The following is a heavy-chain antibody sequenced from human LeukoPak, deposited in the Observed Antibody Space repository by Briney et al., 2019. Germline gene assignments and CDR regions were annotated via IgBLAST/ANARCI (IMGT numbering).Heavy chain of an antibody. D-gene: IGHD5-18*01. V-gene: IGHV1-69*05. J-gene: IGHJ4*02. CDR2: IIPIFGTA. CDR3: ATNQDIAIFMFLTH. Sequence: SVKVSCKASGGTFSSYAISWVRQAPGQGLEWMGGIIPIFGTANYAQKSQGRVTITTDESTSTAYMELSSLRAEDTAVYYCATNQDIAIFMFLTHWGQGTLVTVSS. CDR1: GGTFSSYA.